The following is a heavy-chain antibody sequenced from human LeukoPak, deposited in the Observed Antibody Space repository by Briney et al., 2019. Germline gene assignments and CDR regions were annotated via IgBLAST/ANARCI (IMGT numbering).Heavy chain of an antibody. CDR3: VRDVSRRIGMDV. J-gene: IGHJ6*02. V-gene: IGHV3-21*01. CDR1: GFSFNRYT. Sequence: GGSLRLSCLASGFSFNRYTMNWVREAPGKGLEWVSTISPVSSYTWYAESVKGRFTISRDNPKNSLYLQMDSLRAEDTAVYYCVRDVSRRIGMDVWGQGTTVTVSS. D-gene: IGHD2/OR15-2a*01. CDR2: ISPVSSYT.